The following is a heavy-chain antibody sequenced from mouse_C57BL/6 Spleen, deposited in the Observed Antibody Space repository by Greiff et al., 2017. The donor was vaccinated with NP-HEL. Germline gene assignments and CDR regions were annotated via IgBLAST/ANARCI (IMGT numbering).Heavy chain of an antibody. D-gene: IGHD1-1*01. J-gene: IGHJ2*01. CDR2: IHPSASDT. Sequence: QVQLQQPGAELVKPGASVKVSCKASGYTFTSYWMHWVKQRPGQGLEWIGRIHPSASDTNYNQKFKGKATLTADKSSSTAYMPLSSLTAEDAAVYDCAIVGYYGYFDYWGQGTTLTVSS. V-gene: IGHV1-74*01. CDR1: GYTFTSYW. CDR3: AIVGYYGYFDY.